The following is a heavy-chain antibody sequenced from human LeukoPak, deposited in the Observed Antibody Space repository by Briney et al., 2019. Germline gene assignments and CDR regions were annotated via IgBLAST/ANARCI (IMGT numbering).Heavy chain of an antibody. Sequence: ASVKVSCKASGYTFTSYAMNWVRQAPGQGLEWMEWINTNTGNPTYAQGFTGRFVFSLDTSVSTAYLQICSLKAEDTAVYYCARASDSSSWSYYYYYGMDVWGQGTTVTVSS. CDR3: ARASDSSSWSYYYYYGMDV. CDR1: GYTFTSYA. V-gene: IGHV7-4-1*01. D-gene: IGHD6-13*01. J-gene: IGHJ6*02. CDR2: INTNTGNP.